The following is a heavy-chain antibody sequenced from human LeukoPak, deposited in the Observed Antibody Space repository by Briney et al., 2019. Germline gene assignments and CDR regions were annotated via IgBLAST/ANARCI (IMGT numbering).Heavy chain of an antibody. CDR1: GYTFTGYY. V-gene: IGHV1-2*02. CDR3: ARARITMVRGVIPPNWFDP. D-gene: IGHD3-10*01. Sequence: ASVKVSCKASGYTFTGYYMHWVRQAPGQGLEWMGWINPNSGGTNYAQKFQGRVTMTRGTSISTAYMELSRLRSDDTAVYYCARARITMVRGVIPPNWFDPWGQGTLVTVSS. J-gene: IGHJ5*02. CDR2: INPNSGGT.